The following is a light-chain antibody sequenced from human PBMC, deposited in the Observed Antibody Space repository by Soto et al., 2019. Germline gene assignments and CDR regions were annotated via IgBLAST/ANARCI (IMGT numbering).Light chain of an antibody. CDR3: YSYAGSNNWV. V-gene: IGLV2-8*01. CDR2: EIT. Sequence: QSVLTQPPSASGSPGQSVTISCTGTSSDVGGYNSVSWYQHHPGKAPKLMIYEITKRPSGVPDRFSGSTSGNTASLTVSGLQAEDEADYYCYSYAGSNNWVFGGGTKLTVL. J-gene: IGLJ3*02. CDR1: SSDVGGYNS.